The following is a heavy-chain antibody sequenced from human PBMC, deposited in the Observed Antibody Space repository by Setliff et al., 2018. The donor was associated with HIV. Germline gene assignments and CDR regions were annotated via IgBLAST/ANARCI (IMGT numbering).Heavy chain of an antibody. J-gene: IGHJ4*02. Sequence: SETLSLTCAVYTESLTRYDWAWIRQSPEKGLEWIGEIDDSGSIIYNPSLKSRVTISVDPSKNQILLRLSSVTAADTAVYYCARLSGGMVPNYWGQGTLVTVSS. CDR3: ARLSGGMVPNY. CDR1: TESLTRYD. D-gene: IGHD3-10*01. V-gene: IGHV4-34*01. CDR2: IDDSGSI.